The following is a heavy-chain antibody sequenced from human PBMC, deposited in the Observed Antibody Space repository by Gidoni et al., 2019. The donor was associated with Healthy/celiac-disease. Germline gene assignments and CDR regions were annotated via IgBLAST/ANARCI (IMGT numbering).Heavy chain of an antibody. CDR2: IYSGGST. J-gene: IGHJ4*02. V-gene: IGHV3-66*02. D-gene: IGHD6-19*01. Sequence: EVQLVESGGGLVQPGGSLRLSCAASGFTVSSNYMSWVRQAPGKGLEWVSVIYSGGSTYYADSVKGRFTISRDNSKNTLYLQMNSLRAEDTAVYYCARARQVGVAGFDYWGQGTLVTVSS. CDR3: ARARQVGVAGFDY. CDR1: GFTVSSNY.